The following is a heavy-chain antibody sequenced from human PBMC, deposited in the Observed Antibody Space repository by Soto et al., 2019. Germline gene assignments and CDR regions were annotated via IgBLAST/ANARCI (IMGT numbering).Heavy chain of an antibody. J-gene: IGHJ4*02. Sequence: GASLRLSCASSGFTFSSYAMSWVRQAPGKGLEWVSAISGSGGSTYYADSVKGRFTISSYNSKNTLYLQMNSLRAEVTAVYYYAKDFGPFTAGDYWGQGTLVTVSS. CDR2: ISGSGGST. CDR1: GFTFSSYA. V-gene: IGHV3-23*01. D-gene: IGHD5-18*01. CDR3: AKDFGPFTAGDY.